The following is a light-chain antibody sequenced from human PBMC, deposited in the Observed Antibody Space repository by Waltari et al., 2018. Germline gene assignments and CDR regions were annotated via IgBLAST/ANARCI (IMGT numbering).Light chain of an antibody. J-gene: IGLJ2*01. V-gene: IGLV2-23*02. Sequence: QSALTHPAPVSRSPGQSITLSCTRTRSDVGNYKRVSWYQQHPGKAPKLMIYAVSKRPSGVSDRFSGSKSGDMASLTISGLQPEDEAEYFCSSYAGSSKGVFGGGTKVTVL. CDR2: AVS. CDR3: SSYAGSSKGV. CDR1: RSDVGNYKR.